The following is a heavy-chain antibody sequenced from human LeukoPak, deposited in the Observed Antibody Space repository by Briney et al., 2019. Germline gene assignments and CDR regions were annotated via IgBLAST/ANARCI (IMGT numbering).Heavy chain of an antibody. CDR1: GFNFRSYS. D-gene: IGHD1-26*01. J-gene: IGHJ4*02. Sequence: GGSLRLSCAASGFNFRSYSMDWVRQAPGRGLEWVAYISSSSATIHYADSVKGRFTISRDNAKNSLYLQMNSLRAEDTAVYYCARSGSTAHDYWGQGTPVTVSS. CDR2: ISSSSATI. CDR3: ARSGSTAHDY. V-gene: IGHV3-48*01.